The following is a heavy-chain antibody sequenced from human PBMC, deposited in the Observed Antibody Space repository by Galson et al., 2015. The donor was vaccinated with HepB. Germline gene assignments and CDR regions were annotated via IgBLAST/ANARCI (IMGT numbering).Heavy chain of an antibody. CDR3: ARVGDDTENYYYMDV. V-gene: IGHV3-48*01. Sequence: SLRLSCAASGFTFSSYSMNWVRQAPGKGLEWVSYISSSSSTIYYADSVKGRFTISRDNAKNSLYLQMNSLRAEDTAVYYCARVGDDTENYYYMDVWGQGTLVTVSS. D-gene: IGHD2-21*01. CDR1: GFTFSSYS. CDR2: ISSSSSTI. J-gene: IGHJ6*03.